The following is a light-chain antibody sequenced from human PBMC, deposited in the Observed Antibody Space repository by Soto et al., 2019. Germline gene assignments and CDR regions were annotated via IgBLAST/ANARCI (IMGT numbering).Light chain of an antibody. CDR3: SSFTSSTTPHVV. V-gene: IGLV2-14*01. J-gene: IGLJ2*01. CDR2: GVS. CDR1: DSDVGGYNY. Sequence: QSVLTQPASVSGSPGQSITISGTGTDSDVGGYNYVSWYQQHPGKAPKLMIYGVSNRPSGVSNRFSGSKSGNTASLTISGLQADDEANYYCSSFTSSTTPHVVFGGGTKLTVL.